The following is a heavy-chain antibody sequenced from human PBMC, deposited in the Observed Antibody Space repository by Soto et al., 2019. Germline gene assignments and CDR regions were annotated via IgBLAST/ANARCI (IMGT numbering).Heavy chain of an antibody. D-gene: IGHD3-10*01. CDR2: IIPIFGTS. Sequence: QVQLVQSGAEVKKPGSSVKVSCKASGGTLSNYALSWVRQAPGQGLEWVGGIIPIFGTSNYPQNFQGRVTITADESTSTAYMELSSLRPEDTAVYYCARGVRTGFYGMDVWGQWTTGTVSS. CDR3: ARGVRTGFYGMDV. CDR1: GGTLSNYA. J-gene: IGHJ6*01. V-gene: IGHV1-69*01.